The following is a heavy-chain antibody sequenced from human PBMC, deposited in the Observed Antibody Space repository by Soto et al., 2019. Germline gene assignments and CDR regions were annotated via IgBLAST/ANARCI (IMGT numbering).Heavy chain of an antibody. Sequence: GGSLRLSCAASGFTFSSYSMNWVRQAPGKGLEWVSSISSSSSYIYYADSVKGRFTISRDNAKNSLYLQMNSLRAEDTAVYYCARETYYDSSGYYPGLYGMDVWGQGTTVTVSS. CDR1: GFTFSSYS. CDR3: ARETYYDSSGYYPGLYGMDV. V-gene: IGHV3-21*01. CDR2: ISSSSSYI. D-gene: IGHD3-22*01. J-gene: IGHJ6*02.